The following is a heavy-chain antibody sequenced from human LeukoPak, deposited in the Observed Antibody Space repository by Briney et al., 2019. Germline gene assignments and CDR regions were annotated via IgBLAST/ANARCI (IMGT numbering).Heavy chain of an antibody. V-gene: IGHV3-33*01. Sequence: GGSLRLSCAVSGFIFSNYGMHWVRQAPGKGLEWVALIWYDGRTKFHADSVRGRFTISRDNSANTLYLQMSSLRVEDTAVYYCAREWGRIAVAGGPGYWGQGALVTVSS. CDR2: IWYDGRTK. D-gene: IGHD6-19*01. J-gene: IGHJ4*02. CDR1: GFIFSNYG. CDR3: AREWGRIAVAGGPGY.